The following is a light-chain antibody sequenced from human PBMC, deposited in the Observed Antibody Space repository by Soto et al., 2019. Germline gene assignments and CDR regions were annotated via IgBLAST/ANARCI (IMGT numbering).Light chain of an antibody. CDR2: NNA. CDR1: NSNIGAGYD. J-gene: IGLJ2*01. V-gene: IGLV1-40*01. Sequence: QSVLTQPPSVSGAPGQRVTISCTGSNSNIGAGYDVHWYQQLPGTAPKLLISNNANRPSGVPDRFSGSRSGTSASLAITGLQSEDEADYYCQSFDSSLTGPILGGGTKLTVL. CDR3: QSFDSSLTGPI.